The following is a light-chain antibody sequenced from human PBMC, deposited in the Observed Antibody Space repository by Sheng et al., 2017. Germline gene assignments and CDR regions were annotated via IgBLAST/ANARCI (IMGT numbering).Light chain of an antibody. CDR3: QQRSNWPPELT. J-gene: IGKJ3*01. CDR2: GAS. Sequence: EIAVTHSPGTLSLSPGERATLSCRASQGVSGSYLAWYQQKPGQAPRLLIYGASNRAPGIPARFSGSGSGTDYTLTISRLEPEDFAVYYCQQRSNWPPELTFGPGTKVDIK. CDR1: QGVSGSY. V-gene: IGKV3-11*01.